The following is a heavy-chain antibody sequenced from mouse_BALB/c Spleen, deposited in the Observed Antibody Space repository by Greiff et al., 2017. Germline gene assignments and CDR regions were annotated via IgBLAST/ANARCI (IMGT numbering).Heavy chain of an antibody. J-gene: IGHJ2*01. CDR3: TRGSYGKNYFDY. Sequence: VQLQQSGAELVKPGASVKLSCKASGYTFTSYYMYWVKQRPGQGLEWIGEINPSNGGTNFNEKFKSKATLTVDKSSSTAYMQLSSLTSEDSAVYYCTRGSYGKNYFDYWGQGTTLTVSS. D-gene: IGHD2-1*01. CDR2: INPSNGGT. CDR1: GYTFTSYY. V-gene: IGHV1S81*02.